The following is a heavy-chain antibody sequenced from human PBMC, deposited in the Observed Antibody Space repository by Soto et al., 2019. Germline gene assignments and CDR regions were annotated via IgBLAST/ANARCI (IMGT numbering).Heavy chain of an antibody. D-gene: IGHD2-8*01. CDR3: AKNGQPPYYYGLDV. V-gene: IGHV1-18*01. CDR1: GYTFTRYV. CDR2: ISGYNGDT. Sequence: ASVKVSCKASGYTFTRYVMSWVRQAPGQGLEWMGWISGYNGDTNYAQKFQGRVSMTIDTSTTTAYMELRSLTSDDTAVYYCAKNGQPPYYYGLDVWG. J-gene: IGHJ6*02.